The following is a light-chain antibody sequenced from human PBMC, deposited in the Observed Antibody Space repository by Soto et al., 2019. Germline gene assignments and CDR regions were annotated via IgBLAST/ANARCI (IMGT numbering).Light chain of an antibody. CDR2: EVT. J-gene: IGLJ2*01. Sequence: QSVLTQPPSASGSPGQSVAISCTGTSSDVGGNNYVSWYQQHPGKAPKLMVYEVTKRPSGVPDRFSGSKSGNTAPLTVSGLQAEDEADYYCSSYAGSNNVIFGGGTKLTVL. CDR3: SSYAGSNNVI. V-gene: IGLV2-8*01. CDR1: SSDVGGNNY.